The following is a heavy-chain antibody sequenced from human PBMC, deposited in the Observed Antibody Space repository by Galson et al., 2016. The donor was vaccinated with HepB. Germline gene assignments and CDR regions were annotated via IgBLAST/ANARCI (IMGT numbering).Heavy chain of an antibody. J-gene: IGHJ6*02. V-gene: IGHV3-30*18. CDR2: ISSDGSNK. Sequence: SLRLSCAASGFTFSSYCMHWVRQAPGKGLEWVALISSDGSNKYYADSVKGRFTISRDNSKNTMFLQMNSLRAEDTAVYYCAKDGRSTAKIAYCFSYGMHVWGQGTTVTVSS. CDR1: GFTFSSYC. CDR3: AKDGRSTAKIAYCFSYGMHV. D-gene: IGHD1-1*01.